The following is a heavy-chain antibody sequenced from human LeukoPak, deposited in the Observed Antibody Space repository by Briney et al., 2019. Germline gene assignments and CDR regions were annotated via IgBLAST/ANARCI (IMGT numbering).Heavy chain of an antibody. V-gene: IGHV3-33*01. CDR2: IWYDGSNK. CDR1: GFTFSSYG. Sequence: GGSLRLSCAASGFTFSSYGMHWVRQAPGKGLEWVAVIWYDGSNKYYADSVKGRFTISRDNSKNTLYLQMNSLRAEDTAVYYCAGSGYDLGDAFDIWGQGTMVTVSS. CDR3: AGSGYDLGDAFDI. J-gene: IGHJ3*02. D-gene: IGHD5-12*01.